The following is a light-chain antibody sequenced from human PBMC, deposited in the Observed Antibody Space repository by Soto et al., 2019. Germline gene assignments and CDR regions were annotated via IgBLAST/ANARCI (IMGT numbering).Light chain of an antibody. CDR3: GTWDSSLSAGV. CDR2: DNN. J-gene: IGLJ3*02. Sequence: QSVLTQPPSASAAPGQRVTISCSGSRSNMGINYVSWYQQLPGTAPKVLIYDNNKRPSGIPDRFSGSKSGTSATLGITGLQTGDEADYYCGTWDSSLSAGVFGGGTKLTVL. V-gene: IGLV1-51*01. CDR1: RSNMGINY.